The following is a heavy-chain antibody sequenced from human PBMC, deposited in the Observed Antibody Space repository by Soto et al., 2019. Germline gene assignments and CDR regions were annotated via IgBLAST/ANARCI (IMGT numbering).Heavy chain of an antibody. D-gene: IGHD3-10*02. Sequence: ASVKVSCKVSGYTLTELSMHWVRQAPGKGLEWMGGFDPEDGETIYAQKFQGRVTMTEDTSTDTAYMELSSLRSEDTAVYYCATLTRGGAYVRGVTAGVDYWGQGTLVTVSS. J-gene: IGHJ4*02. CDR3: ATLTRGGAYVRGVTAGVDY. CDR2: FDPEDGET. V-gene: IGHV1-24*01. CDR1: GYTLTELS.